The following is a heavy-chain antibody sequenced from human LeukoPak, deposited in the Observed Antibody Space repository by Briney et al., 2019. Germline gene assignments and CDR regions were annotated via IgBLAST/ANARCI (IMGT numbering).Heavy chain of an antibody. CDR2: IYYSGSS. CDR1: GGSISSYY. CDR3: ARGEVGATTDFDY. Sequence: SETLSLTCTVSGGSISSYYWNWIRQPPGKGLEWIGYIYYSGSSNYNPSLKSRVTISIDTSKNQFSLKLNSVTAADTAVYYCARGEVGATTDFDYWGQGTLVTVSS. D-gene: IGHD1-26*01. J-gene: IGHJ4*02. V-gene: IGHV4-59*01.